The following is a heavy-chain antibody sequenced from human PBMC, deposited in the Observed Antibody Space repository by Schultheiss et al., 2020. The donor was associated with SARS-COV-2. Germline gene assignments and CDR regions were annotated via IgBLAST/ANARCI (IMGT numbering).Heavy chain of an antibody. CDR1: GGSISSYY. CDR3: ARDMRVLLWFGELSNAFDI. J-gene: IGHJ3*02. V-gene: IGHV4-4*07. D-gene: IGHD3-10*01. CDR2: IYTSGST. Sequence: SETLSLTCTVSGGSISSYYWSWIRQPAGKGLEWIGRIYTSGSTNYNPSLKSRVTMSVDTSKNQFSLKLSCVTAADTAVYYCARDMRVLLWFGELSNAFDIWGQGTMVTVAS.